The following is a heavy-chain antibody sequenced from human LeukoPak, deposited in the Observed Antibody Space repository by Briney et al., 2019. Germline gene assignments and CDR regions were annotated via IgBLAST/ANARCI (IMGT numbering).Heavy chain of an antibody. J-gene: IGHJ4*02. CDR2: IYSGGST. V-gene: IGHV3-66*02. Sequence: GGSLRLSCAASGFTVSSNYMSWVRQAPGKGLEWVSVIYSGGSTYYAASVKGRFTISRDNYKNTLYLQMNSLRAEDTAVYYCAVMKDCSSTSCHDYWGQGTLVTVSS. D-gene: IGHD2-2*01. CDR3: AVMKDCSSTSCHDY. CDR1: GFTVSSNY.